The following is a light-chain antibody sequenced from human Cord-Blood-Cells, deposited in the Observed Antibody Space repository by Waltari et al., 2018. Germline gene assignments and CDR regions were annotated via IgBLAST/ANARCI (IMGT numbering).Light chain of an antibody. J-gene: IGLJ3*02. CDR1: SSNIGSNS. V-gene: IGLV1-47*01. Sequence: QSVLTQPPSASGTPGQRVTIPCSGSSSNIGSNSVSWYQQLPGTAPKLLIYRNNQRPSGVPDRFSGSKSGTSASLAISGLRSEDEADYYCAAWDDSLSGPVFGGGTKLTVL. CDR3: AAWDDSLSGPV. CDR2: RNN.